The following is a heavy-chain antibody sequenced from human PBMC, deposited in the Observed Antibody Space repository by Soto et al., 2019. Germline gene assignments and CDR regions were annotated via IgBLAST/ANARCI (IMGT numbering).Heavy chain of an antibody. CDR3: ARGYDSSGYSTLDFDY. CDR2: IYYSGST. CDR1: GGSISSGGYY. J-gene: IGHJ4*02. V-gene: IGHV4-31*03. Sequence: SETLSLTCTVSGGSISSGGYYWSWIRQHPGKGLEWIGYIYYSGSTYYNPSLKSRVTISVDTSKNQFSLKLSSVTAADTAVYYCARGYDSSGYSTLDFDYWGQGTLVTVSS. D-gene: IGHD3-22*01.